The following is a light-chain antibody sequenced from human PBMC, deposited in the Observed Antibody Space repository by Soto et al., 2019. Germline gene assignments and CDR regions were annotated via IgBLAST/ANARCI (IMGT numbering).Light chain of an antibody. CDR3: FSFKTDWTQV. CDR2: EVS. Sequence: QSVLTQPASVSGSPGQSITISCTGSSSDIGAYNYVSWFQQYPGKAPKLIISEVSNRPSGVSNRFSGSKSGTAASLTISGLQTEDEAHYFCFSFKTDWTQVFGTGTKVTVL. J-gene: IGLJ1*01. V-gene: IGLV2-14*01. CDR1: SSDIGAYNY.